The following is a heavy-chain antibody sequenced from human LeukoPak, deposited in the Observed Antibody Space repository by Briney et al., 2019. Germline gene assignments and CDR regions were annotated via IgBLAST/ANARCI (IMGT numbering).Heavy chain of an antibody. CDR2: ISNNGGST. CDR3: ARGTFLEWLLGSYMDV. J-gene: IGHJ6*03. CDR1: GFTFSSYT. Sequence: PGGSLRLSCAASGFTFSSYTMHWVRQAPGKGLEYVSAISNNGGSTYYANSVKGRFTISRDNSKNTLYLQMGSLRVEDMAVYYCARGTFLEWLLGSYMDVWGKGTTVTVSS. D-gene: IGHD3-3*02. V-gene: IGHV3-64*01.